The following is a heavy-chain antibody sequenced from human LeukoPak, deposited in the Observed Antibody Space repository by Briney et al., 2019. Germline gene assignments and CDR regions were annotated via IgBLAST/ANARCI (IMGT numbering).Heavy chain of an antibody. J-gene: IGHJ5*02. CDR1: GGSISSYY. CDR2: IYYSGST. V-gene: IGHV4-59*01. D-gene: IGHD3-3*01. CDR3: ARGSYDFWSGYYILWFDP. Sequence: KSSETLSLTCTVSGGSISSYYWSWIRQPPGKGLEWIGYIYYSGSTNYNPSLKSRVTISVDTSKNQFSLKLSSVTAADTAVYYCARGSYDFWSGYYILWFDPRGQGTLVTVSS.